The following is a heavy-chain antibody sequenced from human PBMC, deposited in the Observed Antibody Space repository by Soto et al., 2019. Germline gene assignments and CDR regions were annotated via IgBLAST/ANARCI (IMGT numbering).Heavy chain of an antibody. CDR3: AGSQDCSSSLEIYFSYYYGMDV. Sequence: QVQLVQSGAEVKKPGSSVKVSCKAPGGTFSSYAISWVRQAPGQGLEWMGGIIPIFGTAKYAQEFQGRVTITSDQTRTTGYMGLGSLRSGATAVYSCAGSQDCSSSLEIYFSYYYGMDVWGHATKVTVSS. J-gene: IGHJ6*02. V-gene: IGHV1-69*01. CDR1: GGTFSSYA. CDR2: IIPIFGTA. D-gene: IGHD2-2*01.